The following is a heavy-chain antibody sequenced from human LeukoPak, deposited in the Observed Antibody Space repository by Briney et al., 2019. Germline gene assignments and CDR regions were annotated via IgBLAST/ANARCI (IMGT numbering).Heavy chain of an antibody. D-gene: IGHD2-15*01. J-gene: IGHJ5*02. CDR1: GMTFSSYG. CDR2: ISSTGGTT. V-gene: IGHV3-23*01. CDR3: AKRGGKVASFWFDP. Sequence: GGSLRLACAASGMTFSSYGMSWVRQAPEKGLEWVSIISSTGGTTYYADSVKGRFTISRDNSKNTLYLQMNSLRAEDTAVYYCAKRGGKVASFWFDPWGQGTLVTVSS.